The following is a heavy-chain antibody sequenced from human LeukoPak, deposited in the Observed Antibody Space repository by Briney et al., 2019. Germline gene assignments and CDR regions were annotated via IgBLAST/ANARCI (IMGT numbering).Heavy chain of an antibody. V-gene: IGHV3-21*01. CDR1: GFTFSSYS. D-gene: IGHD3-10*01. CDR3: AGDSASLWFGELSGWFAP. J-gene: IGHJ5*02. CDR2: ISSSSSYI. Sequence: GGSLRLSCAASGFTFSSYSMNWVRRAPGKGLEWVSSISSSSSYIYYADSVKGRFTISRDNAKYSLYLQMNSLRAEDTAVYYCAGDSASLWFGELSGWFAPWGQGTLVTVSS.